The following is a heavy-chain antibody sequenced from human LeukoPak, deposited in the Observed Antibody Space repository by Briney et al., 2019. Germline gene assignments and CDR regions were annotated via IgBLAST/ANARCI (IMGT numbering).Heavy chain of an antibody. CDR1: GGSISLGDYH. CDR2: IYYSGST. J-gene: IGHJ5*02. Sequence: PSHTLSLTRTVSGGSISLGDYHCSSGPQHPGRGLERIGYIYYSGSTYYNPSLKSRVTISVDTSKKQFSVKLSCVTGADTGVYYCERGTAGGTGAWFDPWGQGTLVTVSS. CDR3: ERGTAGGTGAWFDP. D-gene: IGHD2-8*02. V-gene: IGHV4-31*03.